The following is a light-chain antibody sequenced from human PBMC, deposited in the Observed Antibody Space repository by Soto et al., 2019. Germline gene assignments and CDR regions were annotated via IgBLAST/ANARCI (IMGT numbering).Light chain of an antibody. Sequence: EIVLTQSPGTLSLSPGERATLSCRASQSVSNDYLAWYQQKPGRAPRLLIYGATSRATGIPDRFSGSGSATYFTLTISRIEPEDFAVYYCQQYGDSPITFGQGTRL. CDR2: GAT. CDR3: QQYGDSPIT. CDR1: QSVSNDY. V-gene: IGKV3-20*01. J-gene: IGKJ5*01.